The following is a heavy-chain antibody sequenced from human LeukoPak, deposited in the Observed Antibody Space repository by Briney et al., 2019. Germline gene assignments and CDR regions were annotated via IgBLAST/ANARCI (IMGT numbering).Heavy chain of an antibody. Sequence: GGSLRLSCAASGFTVSSNYMSWVRQAPGKGLEXXSVIYSGGSTYYADSVKGRFTISRDNSKNTVYLQMNSLRAEDTAVYYCARESSGWLQLFDYWGQGTLVTVSS. J-gene: IGHJ4*02. V-gene: IGHV3-66*01. CDR2: IYSGGST. D-gene: IGHD5-24*01. CDR1: GFTVSSNY. CDR3: ARESSGWLQLFDY.